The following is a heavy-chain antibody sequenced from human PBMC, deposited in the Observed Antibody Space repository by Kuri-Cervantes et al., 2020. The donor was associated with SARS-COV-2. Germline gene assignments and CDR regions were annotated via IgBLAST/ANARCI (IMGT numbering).Heavy chain of an antibody. Sequence: LSLTCAASGFTFSSYGMHWVRQAPGKGLEWVAFIRYDGSNKYYADSVKGRFTISRDNSKNTLYLQMNSLRAEDTAVYYCAKDYGSSSFSDAFDIWGQGTMVTVSS. CDR1: GFTFSSYG. D-gene: IGHD6-13*01. CDR3: AKDYGSSSFSDAFDI. V-gene: IGHV3-30*02. CDR2: IRYDGSNK. J-gene: IGHJ3*02.